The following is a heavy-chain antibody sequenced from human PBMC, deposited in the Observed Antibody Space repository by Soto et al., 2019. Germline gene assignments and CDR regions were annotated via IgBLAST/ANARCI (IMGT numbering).Heavy chain of an antibody. CDR1: GFTFSSYA. D-gene: IGHD6-13*01. Sequence: QVQLVESGGGVVQPGRSLRLSCAASGFTFSSYAMHWVRQAPGKGLEWVAVISYDGSNKYYADSVKGRFTISRDNSKNTLYLQMNSLRAEDTAVYDCARDGSSRLDYWGQGTLVTVSS. CDR3: ARDGSSRLDY. J-gene: IGHJ4*02. CDR2: ISYDGSNK. V-gene: IGHV3-30-3*01.